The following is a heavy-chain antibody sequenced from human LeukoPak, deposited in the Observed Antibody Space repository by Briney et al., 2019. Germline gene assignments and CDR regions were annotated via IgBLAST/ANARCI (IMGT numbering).Heavy chain of an antibody. Sequence: PGGSLRLSCAASGFTFSSSAMSWVRQAPGKGLEWVSAISNNGGYTYYADSVKGRFTISRDNSKNTLYLQMNSLRAEDTAVYYCAKDPSIYSSSWYEDWFDPWGQGTLVTVSS. CDR1: GFTFSSSA. J-gene: IGHJ5*02. CDR3: AKDPSIYSSSWYEDWFDP. CDR2: ISNNGGYT. V-gene: IGHV3-23*01. D-gene: IGHD6-13*01.